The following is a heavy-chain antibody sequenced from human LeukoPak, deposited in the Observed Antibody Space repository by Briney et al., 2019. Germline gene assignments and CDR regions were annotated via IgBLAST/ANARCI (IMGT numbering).Heavy chain of an antibody. V-gene: IGHV3-7*01. CDR1: GFTFSSYW. CDR3: ARVGVRGVIISPYYYYYMDV. CDR2: IKQDGSEK. Sequence: GGSLRLSCAASGFTFSSYWMSWVRQAPGKGLEWVANIKQDGSEKYYVDSVKGRFTISRDNAKNSLYLQMNSLRAEDTAVYYCARVGVRGVIISPYYYYYMDVWGQGTTVTVSS. J-gene: IGHJ6*03. D-gene: IGHD3-10*01.